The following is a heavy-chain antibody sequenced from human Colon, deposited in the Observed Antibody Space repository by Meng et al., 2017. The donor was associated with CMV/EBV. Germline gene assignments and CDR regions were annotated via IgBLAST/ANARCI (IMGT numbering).Heavy chain of an antibody. CDR3: ARVLSSRTDAFDV. J-gene: IGHJ3*01. CDR1: GLTVSNTY. V-gene: IGHV3-66*01. Sequence: CVASGLTVSNTYMSWLRQAPGKGLEWVSIIYTSGTTKYSDSVKGRFVISRDKADNTVYLQMNSLTAGDTAVYYCARVLSSRTDAFDVWGQGTMVTVSS. CDR2: IYTSGTT.